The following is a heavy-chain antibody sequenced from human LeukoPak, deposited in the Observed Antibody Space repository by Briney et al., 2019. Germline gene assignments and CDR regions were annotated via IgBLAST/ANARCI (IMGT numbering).Heavy chain of an antibody. J-gene: IGHJ2*01. CDR2: IFHSGSS. CDR1: GGSISNNDYS. D-gene: IGHD4-17*01. V-gene: IGHV4-30-2*01. CDR3: ARQVYGDYGYFDL. Sequence: SQTLSLTCAVSGGSISNNDYSWSWIRQPPGKGLEWIGYIFHSGSSYYSPSLRSRVTMSVDRSKNQFSLKLSSVTAADTAFYYCARQVYGDYGYFDLWGRGTLVTVSS.